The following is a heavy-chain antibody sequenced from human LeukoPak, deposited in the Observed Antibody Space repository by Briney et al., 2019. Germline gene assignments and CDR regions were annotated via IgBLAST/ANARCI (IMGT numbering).Heavy chain of an antibody. Sequence: SETLSLTCAVYGGSFSGYYWSWIRQPPGKGLEWIGEINHSGSTNYNPSLKSRVTISVDTSKNQFSLKLSSVTAADTAVYYCARGRAYYDILTGYPSTTFDYWGQGTLVTVPS. J-gene: IGHJ4*02. D-gene: IGHD3-9*01. CDR1: GGSFSGYY. CDR2: INHSGST. CDR3: ARGRAYYDILTGYPSTTFDY. V-gene: IGHV4-34*01.